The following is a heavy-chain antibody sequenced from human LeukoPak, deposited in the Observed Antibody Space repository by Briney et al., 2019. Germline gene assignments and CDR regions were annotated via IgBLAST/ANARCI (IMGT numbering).Heavy chain of an antibody. D-gene: IGHD2-21*02. CDR1: GGTFSSYA. CDR3: ARVKCGGDCYSSLYYFDY. J-gene: IGHJ4*02. V-gene: IGHV1-69*04. CDR2: IIPILGIA. Sequence: ASVKVSCKASGGTFSSYAISWVRQAPGQGLEWMGRIIPILGIANYAQKFQGRVTITADKSTSTAYMELSSLRSEDTAVYYCARVKCGGDCYSSLYYFDYWGQGTLVTVSS.